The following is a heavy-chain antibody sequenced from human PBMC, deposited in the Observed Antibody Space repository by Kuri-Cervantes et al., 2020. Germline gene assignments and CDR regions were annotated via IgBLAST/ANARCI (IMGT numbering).Heavy chain of an antibody. CDR2: IYYSGST. Sequence: ESLKISCTVSGGSISSYYWGWIRQPPGKGLEWIGSIYYSGSTYYNPSLKSRVTISVDTSKNQFSLKLSSVTAADTAVYYCARIDYYGSGSYYLDPWGQGTLVTVSS. V-gene: IGHV4-39*01. CDR3: ARIDYYGSGSYYLDP. J-gene: IGHJ5*02. D-gene: IGHD3-10*01. CDR1: GGSISSYY.